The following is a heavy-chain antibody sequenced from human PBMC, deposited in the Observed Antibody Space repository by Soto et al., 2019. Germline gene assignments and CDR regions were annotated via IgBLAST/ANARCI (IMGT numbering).Heavy chain of an antibody. CDR3: ARSQTTVTSSPWFDP. CDR2: IIPIFDIT. Sequence: QVQLVQSGAEVKKPGSSVKVSCKASGGTFSNSAINWVRKAPGQGLEWVGGIIPIFDITAYAQKFQGRVTITAGRSTNTAYMELRNLRSDDTAVYYCARSQTTVTSSPWFDPWGHGTLGTVSS. J-gene: IGHJ5*02. D-gene: IGHD4-17*01. V-gene: IGHV1-69*17. CDR1: GGTFSNSA.